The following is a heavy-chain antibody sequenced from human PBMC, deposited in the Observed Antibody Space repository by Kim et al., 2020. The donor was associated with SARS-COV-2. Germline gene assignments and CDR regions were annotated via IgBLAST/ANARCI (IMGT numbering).Heavy chain of an antibody. J-gene: IGHJ6*02. Sequence: GGSLRLSCAASGFTFSSYAMSWVRQAPGKGLEWVSAISGSGGSTYYADSVKGRFTISRDNSKNTLYLQMNSLRAEDTAVYYCAKDGDIVVVPAANPPGDLDVWGQGTTVTVSS. CDR1: GFTFSSYA. D-gene: IGHD2-2*01. CDR3: AKDGDIVVVPAANPPGDLDV. CDR2: ISGSGGST. V-gene: IGHV3-23*01.